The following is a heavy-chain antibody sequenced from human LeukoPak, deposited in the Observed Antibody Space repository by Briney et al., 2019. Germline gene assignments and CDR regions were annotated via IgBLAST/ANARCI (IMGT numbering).Heavy chain of an antibody. CDR2: ISSSSSYI. Sequence: KSGGSLRLSWAASGFTFSSYSMNWVRHAPGKGLEWVSSISSSSSYIYYADSVKGRFTISRDNAKNSLYLQMNSLRVEDTAVYYCARVGGSSGPDYWGQGTLVTVSS. CDR3: ARVGGSSGPDY. J-gene: IGHJ4*02. D-gene: IGHD2-15*01. V-gene: IGHV3-21*01. CDR1: GFTFSSYS.